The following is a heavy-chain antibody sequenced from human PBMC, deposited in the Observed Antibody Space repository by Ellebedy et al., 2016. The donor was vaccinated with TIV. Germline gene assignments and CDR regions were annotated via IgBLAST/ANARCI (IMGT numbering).Heavy chain of an antibody. D-gene: IGHD3-22*01. Sequence: GESLKISCAASGFTFTSYAMHWVRQGPGKWLEWVAVISYDGSNKYYADSVKRRFTISRDNYKNIVYLQMNRLRVEDTAVYYCARDNYYENSGFRRSDYWGQGTLVTVSS. CDR3: ARDNYYENSGFRRSDY. CDR2: ISYDGSNK. CDR1: GFTFTSYA. V-gene: IGHV3-30-3*01. J-gene: IGHJ4*02.